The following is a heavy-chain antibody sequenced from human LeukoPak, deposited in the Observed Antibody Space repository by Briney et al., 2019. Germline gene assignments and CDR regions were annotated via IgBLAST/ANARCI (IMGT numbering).Heavy chain of an antibody. CDR3: ARQRAVAGTWEFDY. CDR1: GGSISSSSYY. Sequence: SETLSLTCTVSGGSISSSSYYCGWIRQPPGKGLVWIGSIYYSGSTYYNPSLKSRVTISVDTSNNQFSLKLSSVTAADTAVYYCARQRAVAGTWEFDYWGQGTLVTVSS. CDR2: IYYSGST. V-gene: IGHV4-39*01. J-gene: IGHJ4*02. D-gene: IGHD6-19*01.